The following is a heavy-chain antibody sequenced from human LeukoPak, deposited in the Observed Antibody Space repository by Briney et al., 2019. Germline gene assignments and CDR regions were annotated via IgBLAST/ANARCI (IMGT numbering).Heavy chain of an antibody. CDR2: IRYGGSNK. Sequence: GGSLRLSCAASGFTFSSYGMHWVRQAPGKGLEWVAFIRYGGSNKYYADSVKGRFTISRDNSKNTLYLQMNSLRVDDTAVYYCAKRGQWLIGGNYWGQGALVTVSS. D-gene: IGHD6-19*01. CDR1: GFTFSSYG. J-gene: IGHJ4*02. V-gene: IGHV3-30*02. CDR3: AKRGQWLIGGNY.